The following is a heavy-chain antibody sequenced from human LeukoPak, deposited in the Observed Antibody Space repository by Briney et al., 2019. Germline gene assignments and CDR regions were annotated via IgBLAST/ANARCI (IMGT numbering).Heavy chain of an antibody. D-gene: IGHD6-6*01. CDR2: IIPIFGTA. CDR1: GGTFSSYA. V-gene: IGHV1-69*05. Sequence: VASVKVSCKASGGTFSSYAISWVRQAPRQGLEWMGRIIPIFGTANYAQKFQGRVTITTDESTSTAYMELSSLRSEDTAVYYCATPRYSSSLPYYYMDVWGKGTTVTVSS. J-gene: IGHJ6*03. CDR3: ATPRYSSSLPYYYMDV.